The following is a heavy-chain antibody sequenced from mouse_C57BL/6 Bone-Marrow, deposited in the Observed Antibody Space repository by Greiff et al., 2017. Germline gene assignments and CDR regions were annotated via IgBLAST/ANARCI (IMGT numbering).Heavy chain of an antibody. D-gene: IGHD2-3*01. CDR1: GFNIKDDY. Sequence: EVKLQESGAELVRPGASVKLSCTASGFNIKDDYIHWVKQRPEQGLEWIGWIDPEIGDTEYASKFQGKATITSDTSSNTAYLQLSSLTSEDTAVYYCSSFDGNYFDLWGQGTPLTVAS. CDR2: IDPEIGDT. J-gene: IGHJ2*01. CDR3: SSFDGNYFDL. V-gene: IGHV14-4*01.